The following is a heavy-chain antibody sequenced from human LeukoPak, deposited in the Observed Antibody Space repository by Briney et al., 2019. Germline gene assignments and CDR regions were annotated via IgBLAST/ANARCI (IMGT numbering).Heavy chain of an antibody. CDR2: ISWNSGSI. Sequence: GRSLRLSCAASGFTFDDYAMHWVRQAPGKGLEWVSGISWNSGSIGYADSVKGRFTISRDNAKNSLYLQMNSLRAEDTALYYCAKDRANSARAVDYWGQGTLVTVSS. CDR3: AKDRANSARAVDY. V-gene: IGHV3-9*01. J-gene: IGHJ4*02. D-gene: IGHD2-21*01. CDR1: GFTFDDYA.